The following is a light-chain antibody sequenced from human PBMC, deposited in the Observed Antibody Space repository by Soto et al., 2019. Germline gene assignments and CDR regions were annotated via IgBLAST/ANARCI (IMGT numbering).Light chain of an antibody. CDR3: RHLVNTPLP. CDR1: QSLRHSNGYNY. Sequence: IVMPQSPLSLPVTPGEPASISGRSSQSLRHSNGYNYLDWYLQKPGQSPQLLIYLGAIRSSGVRDRLSGCRRGLVCSMRLSAQLLEEVGGYYCRHLVNTPLPFGQGTRLEIK. V-gene: IGKV2-28*01. J-gene: IGKJ5*01. CDR2: LGA.